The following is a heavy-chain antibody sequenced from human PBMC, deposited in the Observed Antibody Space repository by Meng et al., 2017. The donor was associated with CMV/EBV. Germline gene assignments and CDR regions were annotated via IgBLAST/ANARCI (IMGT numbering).Heavy chain of an antibody. CDR1: GFTFSNYG. D-gene: IGHD3-10*01. J-gene: IGHJ6*02. CDR2: IRYDGSNK. CDR3: AKDRMVRVYGMDV. Sequence: GSLRLSCAASGFTFSNYGMHWVRQAPGKGLEWVAFIRYDGSNKYYADSVKGRFTISRDNSKNTLYLQMNSLRAEDTAIYYCAKDRMVRVYGMDVWGQGTTVTVSS. V-gene: IGHV3-30*02.